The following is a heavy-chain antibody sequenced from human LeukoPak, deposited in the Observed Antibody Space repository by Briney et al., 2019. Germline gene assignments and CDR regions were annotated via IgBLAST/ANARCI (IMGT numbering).Heavy chain of an antibody. D-gene: IGHD4-17*01. CDR3: AKGGLDDGDYVPSLGGYYYGMDV. CDR2: VSGSGGST. V-gene: IGHV3-23*01. J-gene: IGHJ6*02. CDR1: GCSFSSYA. Sequence: GGSLTLSCAASGCSFSSYAMSWVRQAPATGLDLVSAVSGSGGSTYYEDSVKDRFTLFSDNSKNTLYLQMDRLKAEDTAVYYCAKGGLDDGDYVPSLGGYYYGMDVWGQGTTVTVS.